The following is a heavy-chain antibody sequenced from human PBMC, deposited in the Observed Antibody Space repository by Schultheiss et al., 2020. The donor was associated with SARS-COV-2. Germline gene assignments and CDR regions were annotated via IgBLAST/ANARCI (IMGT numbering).Heavy chain of an antibody. Sequence: ASVKVSCKASGGTFSSYAISWVRQAPGQGLEWMGIINPSGGSTSYAQKFQGRVTMTRDTSTSTVYMELSSLRSEDTAVYYCARDLVFGVVTPHYYYYGMDVWGQGTTVTVSS. CDR3: ARDLVFGVVTPHYYYYGMDV. CDR1: GGTFSSYA. J-gene: IGHJ6*02. V-gene: IGHV1-46*01. D-gene: IGHD3-3*01. CDR2: INPSGGST.